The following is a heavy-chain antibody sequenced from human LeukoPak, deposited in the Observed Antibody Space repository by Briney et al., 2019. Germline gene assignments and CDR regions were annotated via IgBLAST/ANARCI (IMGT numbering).Heavy chain of an antibody. V-gene: IGHV3-21*06. J-gene: IGHJ4*02. CDR3: ARDFGAMVKFDY. D-gene: IGHD5-18*01. CDR1: GFTFSSIS. Sequence: GGSLRLSCEGSGFTFSSISMNWVRQAPGKGLEWVSSISPNGETIYHADSVKGRFTTSRDNAESLLYLEMNSLRVEDTAVYYCARDFGAMVKFDYWGQGTLVTVSS. CDR2: ISPNGETI.